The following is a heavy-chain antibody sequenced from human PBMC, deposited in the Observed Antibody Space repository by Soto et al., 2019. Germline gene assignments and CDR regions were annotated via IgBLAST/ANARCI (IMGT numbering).Heavy chain of an antibody. CDR1: GFRVGTYE. V-gene: IGHV3-48*03. Sequence: GGSLRLSCEASGFRVGTYELNWVRQAPGKGLEWIAYIGSGGTIIYYADSVKGRFTNSRDNGKNAVYLQMNSLRAEDTALYFCAREGYCGSTSCLSPTSFFDSWGQGTLVTVSS. CDR2: IGSGGTII. J-gene: IGHJ4*02. D-gene: IGHD2-2*01. CDR3: AREGYCGSTSCLSPTSFFDS.